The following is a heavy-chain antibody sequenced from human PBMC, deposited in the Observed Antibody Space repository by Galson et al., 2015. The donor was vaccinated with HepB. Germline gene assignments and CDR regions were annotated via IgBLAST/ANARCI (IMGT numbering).Heavy chain of an antibody. CDR1: GGSISSTIYY. CDR2: IYYSGSS. D-gene: IGHD3-10*01. V-gene: IGHV4-39*01. CDR3: ARLRTGYFDF. J-gene: IGHJ4*02. Sequence: ETLSLTCTVSGGSISSTIYYWGWIRQTPGKGLEWIGSIYYSGSSYYNPSLKIRVTISVDTSKNQFPLKLSSVTAADTAVYYCARLRTGYFDFWGQGTLVTVSS.